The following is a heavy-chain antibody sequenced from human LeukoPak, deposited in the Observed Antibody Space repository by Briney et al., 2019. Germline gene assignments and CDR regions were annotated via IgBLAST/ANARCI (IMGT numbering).Heavy chain of an antibody. V-gene: IGHV1-8*01. CDR2: TSPNTGYI. Sequence: ASVKVSCKTSGYTFISYDMNWVRQAAGQGLEWMGCTSPNTGYIYYARKFQGRMTMATNTATRTVYMELSSLRSEDTAVYYCATSRYCSNGVCPFDYWGQGTLVTVSS. D-gene: IGHD2-8*01. J-gene: IGHJ4*02. CDR1: GYTFISYD. CDR3: ATSRYCSNGVCPFDY.